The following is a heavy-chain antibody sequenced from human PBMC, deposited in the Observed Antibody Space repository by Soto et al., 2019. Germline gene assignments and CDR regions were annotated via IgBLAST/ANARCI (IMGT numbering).Heavy chain of an antibody. CDR1: GFTFSTFW. V-gene: IGHV3-74*01. CDR3: ARDAYYDIGV. CDR2: INSAGSTT. J-gene: IGHJ6*02. Sequence: EVQLVESGGGLVQPGGSLRLSCAASGFTFSTFWMHWVRQAPGKGLVWVSGINSAGSTTNYADSVKGRFTISRDNAKNTLYPQMNSLRAEDTAVYYCARDAYYDIGVWGQGTTVTVSS.